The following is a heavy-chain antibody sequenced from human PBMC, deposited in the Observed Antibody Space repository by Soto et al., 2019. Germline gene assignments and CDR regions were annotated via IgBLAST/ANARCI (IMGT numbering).Heavy chain of an antibody. D-gene: IGHD1-7*01. CDR2: ISWNSGSI. Sequence: EVQLVESGGGLVQPGRSLRLSCAASGFTFDDYAIHWVRQAPGKGLEWVSGISWNSGSIGYADSVKGRFTISRDNANNSLSLQMNSLRAEDTALFYCAKDMGVTGTEDAFDIWGQGTMVTVSS. CDR3: AKDMGVTGTEDAFDI. V-gene: IGHV3-9*01. J-gene: IGHJ3*02. CDR1: GFTFDDYA.